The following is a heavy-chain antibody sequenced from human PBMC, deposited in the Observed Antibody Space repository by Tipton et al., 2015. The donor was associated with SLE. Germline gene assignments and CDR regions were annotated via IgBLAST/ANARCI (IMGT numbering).Heavy chain of an antibody. D-gene: IGHD5-18*01. V-gene: IGHV4-38-2*02. J-gene: IGHJ4*02. CDR2: IYHSGST. CDR3: ARDKGDTYGLRLDY. Sequence: TLSLTCAVSGYSISSGYYWGWIRQPPGKGLEWIGSIYHSGSTYYNPSLKSRVTMSVDTSRNLFSLKLSSVTAADTAVYYCARDKGDTYGLRLDYWGQGTLVTVSS. CDR1: GYSISSGYY.